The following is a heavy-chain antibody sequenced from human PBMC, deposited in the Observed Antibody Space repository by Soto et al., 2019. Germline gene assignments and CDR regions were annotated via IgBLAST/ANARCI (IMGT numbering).Heavy chain of an antibody. Sequence: GGSLRLSCAASGFTFSSYGMHWVRQSPGKGLEWVAVISYDGGNKYHADSVKGRFTISRDNSKNTLYLQMNSLRAEDTAVYYCAKDSGRGSADYYFDYWGQGTLRRVTS. CDR3: AKDSGRGSADYYFDY. J-gene: IGHJ4*02. CDR1: GFTFSSYG. CDR2: ISYDGGNK. V-gene: IGHV3-30*18. D-gene: IGHD3-10*01.